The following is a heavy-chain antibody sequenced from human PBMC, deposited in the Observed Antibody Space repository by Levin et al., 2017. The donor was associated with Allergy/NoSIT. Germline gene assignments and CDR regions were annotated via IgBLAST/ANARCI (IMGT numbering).Heavy chain of an antibody. V-gene: IGHV3-48*01. J-gene: IGHJ4*02. CDR3: ARETFDSTGYPYYFDY. CDR1: GFAFRSHN. D-gene: IGHD3-22*01. Sequence: GESLKISCAASGFAFRSHNMNWVRQAPGKGLEWVSSISSSSTNIHYADSVRGRFAISRDNAKNSLYLQMNSLRAEDTAVYYCARETFDSTGYPYYFDYWGQGTLVSVSS. CDR2: ISSSSTNI.